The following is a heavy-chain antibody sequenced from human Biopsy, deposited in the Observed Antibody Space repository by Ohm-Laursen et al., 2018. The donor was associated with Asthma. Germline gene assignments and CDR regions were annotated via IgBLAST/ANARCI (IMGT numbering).Heavy chain of an antibody. D-gene: IGHD1-26*01. V-gene: IGHV1-18*04. Sequence: SVKVSCKSSGYTFTSYGISWVRQAPGQGLEWMGWISAYNGNTNYAQKLQGRVTMTTDTSTSTAYMELRSLRSDDTAVYYCARAGALIVGATMGYWGQGTLVTVSS. J-gene: IGHJ4*02. CDR2: ISAYNGNT. CDR3: ARAGALIVGATMGY. CDR1: GYTFTSYG.